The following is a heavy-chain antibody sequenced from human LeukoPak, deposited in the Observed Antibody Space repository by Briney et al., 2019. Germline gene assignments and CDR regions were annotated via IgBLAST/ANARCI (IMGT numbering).Heavy chain of an antibody. V-gene: IGHV3-11*03. CDR2: ISPSSSYT. J-gene: IGHJ4*02. Sequence: GGSLRLSCAASGFTFSDYYMSWIRQAPGKGLEWVSYISPSSSYTDYADSVKGRFTISRDNAKNSLYLQMNGLRAEDTAVYSCAKFSPMTASHYFDFWGQGTLVTVSS. CDR1: GFTFSDYY. D-gene: IGHD2-21*02. CDR3: AKFSPMTASHYFDF.